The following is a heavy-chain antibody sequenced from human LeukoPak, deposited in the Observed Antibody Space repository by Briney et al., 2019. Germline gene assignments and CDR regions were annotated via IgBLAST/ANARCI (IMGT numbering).Heavy chain of an antibody. CDR1: GFSLSTSGVG. J-gene: IGHJ5*02. V-gene: IGHV2-5*01. CDR2: IYWNDDK. D-gene: IGHD1-26*01. Sequence: SGPTLANPTQTLTLTCTFSGFSLSTSGVGVGWIRQPPGKALGWLALIYWNDDKRYSPSLKSRLTITKDTSKNQEVLTMTNMDPVDTATYYCAHRPRTVGAPGWFDPWGQGTLVTVSS. CDR3: AHRPRTVGAPGWFDP.